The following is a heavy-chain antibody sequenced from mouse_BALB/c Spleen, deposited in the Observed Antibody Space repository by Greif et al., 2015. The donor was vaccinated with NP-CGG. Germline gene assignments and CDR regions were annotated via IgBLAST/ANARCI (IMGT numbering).Heavy chain of an antibody. V-gene: IGHV5-12-1*01. CDR3: ARQGGYFDY. J-gene: IGHJ2*01. Sequence: EVQRVESGGGLVKPGGSLKLSCAASGSAFSSYDMSWVRQTPEKRLEWVAYISSGGGSTYYPDTVKGRFTISRDNAKNTLYLQMSSLKSEDTAMYYCARQGGYFDYWGQGTTLTVSS. CDR2: ISSGGGST. CDR1: GSAFSSYD.